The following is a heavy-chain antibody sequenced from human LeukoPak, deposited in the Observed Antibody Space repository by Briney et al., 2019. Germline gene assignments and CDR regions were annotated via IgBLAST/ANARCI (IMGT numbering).Heavy chain of an antibody. D-gene: IGHD3-22*01. Sequence: PSETLSLTCAVYGGSFSGYYWSWIRQPPGKGLEWIGEINHSGSTNYNPSLESRVTISVDTPKNQFSLKLSSVTAADTAVYYCARGSRDYYESSGYYNYWGQGTLVTVSS. J-gene: IGHJ4*02. V-gene: IGHV4-34*01. CDR1: GGSFSGYY. CDR3: ARGSRDYYESSGYYNY. CDR2: INHSGST.